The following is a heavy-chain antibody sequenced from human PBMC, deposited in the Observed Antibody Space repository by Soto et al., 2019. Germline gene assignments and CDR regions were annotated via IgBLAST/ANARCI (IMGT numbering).Heavy chain of an antibody. CDR3: ARACSSNSCYDVFDY. Sequence: PSETLSLTCAVYGGSFSGYYWSWIRQPPGKGLEWIGRIYTSGSTNYNPSLKSRVTMSVDTSKNQFSLKLSSVTAADTAVYYCARACSSNSCYDVFDYWGQGALVTVSS. V-gene: IGHV4-59*10. J-gene: IGHJ4*02. D-gene: IGHD2-2*01. CDR2: IYTSGST. CDR1: GGSFSGYY.